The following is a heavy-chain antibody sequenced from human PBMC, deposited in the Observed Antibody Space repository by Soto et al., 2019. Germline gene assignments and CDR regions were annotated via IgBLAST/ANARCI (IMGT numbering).Heavy chain of an antibody. D-gene: IGHD3-22*01. CDR3: ERDTYYYDSSGYDPFDY. V-gene: IGHV3-74*01. J-gene: IGHJ4*02. Sequence: PGGSLRLSCAASGFTFSSYWMHWVRQGPGKGLVWVSRINSDGSSTRYADSVKGRFTISRDNAKNTLNLQMNSLRAEDTDVYYCERDTYYYDSSGYDPFDYWGQGTLVTVSS. CDR1: GFTFSSYW. CDR2: INSDGSST.